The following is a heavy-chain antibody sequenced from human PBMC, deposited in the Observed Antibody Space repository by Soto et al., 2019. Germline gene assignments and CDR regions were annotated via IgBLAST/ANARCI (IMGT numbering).Heavy chain of an antibody. D-gene: IGHD1-1*01. V-gene: IGHV3-74*01. CDR1: GFTFRYYA. CDR3: AKDLTWNQADY. CDR2: ISNDGSIT. Sequence: GGSLRVSCATSGFTFRYYAMSWVRQAPGTGLVWVSRISNDGSITNYADSVKGRFTISRDNAKNTLYLQMNSLRAEDTAVYYCAKDLTWNQADYWGQGALVTVSS. J-gene: IGHJ4*02.